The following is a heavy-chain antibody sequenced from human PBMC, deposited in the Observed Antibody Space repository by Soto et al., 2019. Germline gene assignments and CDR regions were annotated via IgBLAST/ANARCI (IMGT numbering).Heavy chain of an antibody. CDR1: GFNFSSYV. J-gene: IGHJ4*02. CDR3: ARDGQWLPRDGLRSSYYFDY. D-gene: IGHD6-19*01. Sequence: QVQLVESGGGVVQPGRSLRLSCAASGFNFSSYVMHWVRQAPGKGLEWVAVIWYDGGNKYYADSVKGRFTISRDNSKNKLYRQMNSLRAEDTAVYYCARDGQWLPRDGLRSSYYFDYWGQGTLVTVSS. V-gene: IGHV3-33*01. CDR2: IWYDGGNK.